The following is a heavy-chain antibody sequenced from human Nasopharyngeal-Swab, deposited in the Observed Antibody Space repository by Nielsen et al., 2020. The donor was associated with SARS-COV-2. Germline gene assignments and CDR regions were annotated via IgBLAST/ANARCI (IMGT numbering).Heavy chain of an antibody. CDR2: ISRNSGSI. Sequence: SLKISCAASGFTFDDYAMHWVRQAPGKGLEWVSGISRNSGSIGYADSVKGRFTISRDNAKNSLYLQMNSLRAEDTSLYYCAKVAAAEPFDAFDIWGQGTMVTVSS. CDR3: AKVAAAEPFDAFDI. D-gene: IGHD6-13*01. J-gene: IGHJ3*02. V-gene: IGHV3-9*01. CDR1: GFTFDDYA.